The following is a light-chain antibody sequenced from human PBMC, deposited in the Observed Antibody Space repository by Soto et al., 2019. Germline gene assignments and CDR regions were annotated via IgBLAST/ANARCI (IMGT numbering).Light chain of an antibody. CDR3: CSYVGARTYV. V-gene: IGLV2-23*01. CDR2: EGS. Sequence: QSALTQPASVSGSPGQSITISCSRSISDVGSSGPVSWYQHHPGQVPKLIIYEGSRRPSGVSSRFSGSKTGNTASLTITGLQAEDEANYYCCSYVGARTYVFGTGTKLTVL. J-gene: IGLJ1*01. CDR1: ISDVGSSGP.